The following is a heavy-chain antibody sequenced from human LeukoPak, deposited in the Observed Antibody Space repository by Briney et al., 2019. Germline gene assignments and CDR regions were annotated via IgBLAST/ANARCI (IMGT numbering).Heavy chain of an antibody. CDR3: ARTYYYDSSGGPMRYCYYYGMDV. J-gene: IGHJ6*02. D-gene: IGHD3-22*01. V-gene: IGHV4-59*01. Sequence: SETLSLTCTVSGGSISSYYWSWIRQPPGKGLEWIGYIYYSGSTNYNPSLKSRVTISVDTSKNQFSLKLSSVTAADTAVYYCARTYYYDSSGGPMRYCYYYGMDVWGQGTTVTVSS. CDR1: GGSISSYY. CDR2: IYYSGST.